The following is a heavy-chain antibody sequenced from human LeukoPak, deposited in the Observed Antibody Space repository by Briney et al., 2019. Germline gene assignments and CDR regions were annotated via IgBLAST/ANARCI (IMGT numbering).Heavy chain of an antibody. J-gene: IGHJ4*02. CDR3: ARRRGYYYFDY. V-gene: IGHV1-8*01. Sequence: GASVKVSCKASGYTFTSYDINWVRQATGQGLEWMGWMNPNSGNTGYAQKFRGRVTMTRNTSISTAYMELSSLRSEDTAVYYCARRRGYYYFDYWGQGTLVAVSS. D-gene: IGHD6-13*01. CDR1: GYTFTSYD. CDR2: MNPNSGNT.